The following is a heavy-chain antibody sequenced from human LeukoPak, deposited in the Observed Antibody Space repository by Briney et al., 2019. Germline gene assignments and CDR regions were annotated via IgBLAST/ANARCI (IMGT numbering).Heavy chain of an antibody. D-gene: IGHD4-11*01. CDR1: GGSISSYY. CDR2: IYYSVST. J-gene: IGHJ4*02. Sequence: PSETLSLTCTVSGGSISSYYWSWIRQPPGKGLEWIGYIYYSVSTNYNPSLQSRVTISVDTSKNQLSLKLSSVTAADTAVYYRARVNIGDYSNYGGFDYWGQGTLVSVCS. CDR3: ARVNIGDYSNYGGFDY. V-gene: IGHV4-59*01.